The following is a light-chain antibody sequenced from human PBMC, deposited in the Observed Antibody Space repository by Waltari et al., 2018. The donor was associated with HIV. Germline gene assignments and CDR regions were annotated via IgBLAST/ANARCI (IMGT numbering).Light chain of an antibody. CDR3: VSYTSSNTLV. V-gene: IGLV2-14*03. Sequence: QSALTQPASVSGSPGQSITVSCTGTSSDVGGFNYVSWYQHHPGKAPKLLIYDVSDRPSGVSVLYSGSKSGNTASLTISGLRAEDEADYYCVSYTSSNTLVFGGGTKLTVL. CDR1: SSDVGGFNY. J-gene: IGLJ2*01. CDR2: DVS.